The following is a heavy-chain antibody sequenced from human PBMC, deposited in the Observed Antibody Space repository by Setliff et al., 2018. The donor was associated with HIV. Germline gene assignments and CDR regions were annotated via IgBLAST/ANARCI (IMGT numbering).Heavy chain of an antibody. J-gene: IGHJ4*02. D-gene: IGHD2-15*01. CDR2: ISAYNGNT. V-gene: IGHV1-18*01. Sequence: GASVKVSCKASGYIFTSYAISWVRQAPGQGLEWMGWISAYNGNTNYAQKLKGRVTMTTDTSTSTAYMELRSLRSDDTAVYYCARDMRSDIVVVVAAIPGDYWGQGTLVTVS. CDR1: GYIFTSYA. CDR3: ARDMRSDIVVVVAAIPGDY.